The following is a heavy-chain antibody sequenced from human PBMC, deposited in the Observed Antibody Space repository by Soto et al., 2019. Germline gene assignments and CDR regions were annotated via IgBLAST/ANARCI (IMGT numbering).Heavy chain of an antibody. J-gene: IGHJ5*02. CDR1: GGSISSNNW. Sequence: QVQLQESGPGLVKPSGTLSLTCTVSGGSISSNNWWSWVRQRPGKGLEWIGEIYHSGSTNYSPSLKSRVTISIDKSKNQFSLKLSSVTAADTAVYYCARLGIAATGTPYNWFDPWGQGTLVTVSP. D-gene: IGHD6-13*01. V-gene: IGHV4-4*02. CDR3: ARLGIAATGTPYNWFDP. CDR2: IYHSGST.